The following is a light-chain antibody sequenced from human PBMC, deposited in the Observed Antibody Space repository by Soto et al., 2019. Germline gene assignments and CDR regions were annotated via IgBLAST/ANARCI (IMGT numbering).Light chain of an antibody. Sequence: SYELTQAPSVSVAPGQTARITCGGNNIGIKSVHWYQQQPGQAPVMVVYDNTDRPSGIPERISGSNSGSTATLTISRVEDGDEADYYCQVWDTSGDVVFGGGTKLTVL. CDR1: NIGIKS. CDR2: DNT. J-gene: IGLJ3*02. V-gene: IGLV3-21*02. CDR3: QVWDTSGDVV.